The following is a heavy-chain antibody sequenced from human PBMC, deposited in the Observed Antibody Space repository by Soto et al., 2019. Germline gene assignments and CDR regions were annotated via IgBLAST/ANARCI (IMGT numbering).Heavy chain of an antibody. Sequence: GGSLRLSCAASGFIFNDYYMSWIRQAPGKGLEWLSNISGSSGSKKYADAGKGRFTISRDNAKKSLYLEIHSPRAEDTAVYYCARYAAEVTTFFDHWGQGTLVTVSS. V-gene: IGHV3-11*06. J-gene: IGHJ4*02. CDR1: GFIFNDYY. CDR3: ARYAAEVTTFFDH. CDR2: ISGSSGSK. D-gene: IGHD4-17*01.